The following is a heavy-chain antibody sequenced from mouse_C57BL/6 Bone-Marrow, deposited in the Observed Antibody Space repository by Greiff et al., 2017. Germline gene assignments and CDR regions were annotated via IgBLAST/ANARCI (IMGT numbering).Heavy chain of an antibody. D-gene: IGHD2-3*01. CDR2: INPSSGYT. CDR3: ARDRDGYSLDY. CDR1: GYTFTSYT. V-gene: IGHV1-4*01. Sequence: VQLKQSGAELARPGASVKMSCKASGYTFTSYTMHWVKQRPGQGLEWIGYINPSSGYTKYNQKFKDKATLTADKSSSTAYMQLSSLTSEDSAVYYCARDRDGYSLDYWGQGTTLTVSS. J-gene: IGHJ2*01.